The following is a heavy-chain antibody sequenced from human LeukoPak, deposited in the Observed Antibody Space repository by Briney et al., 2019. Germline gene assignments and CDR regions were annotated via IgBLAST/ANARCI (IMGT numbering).Heavy chain of an antibody. Sequence: PGGSLRLSCAASGFTFSSYWMSWVRQAPGKGLEWVANIKQDGSEKYYVDSVKGRFTISRDNSKNTLYLQMNSLRAEDTAVYYCAKDHFQHSGYDALYYFYGMDVWGQGTTVTVSS. CDR3: AKDHFQHSGYDALYYFYGMDV. V-gene: IGHV3-7*03. CDR2: IKQDGSEK. J-gene: IGHJ6*02. CDR1: GFTFSSYW. D-gene: IGHD5-12*01.